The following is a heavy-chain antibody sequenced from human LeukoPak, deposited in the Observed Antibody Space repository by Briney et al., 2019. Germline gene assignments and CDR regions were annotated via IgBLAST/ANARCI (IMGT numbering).Heavy chain of an antibody. Sequence: PGGSLRLSCGASGFTLNSYWMIWVRHAPGQGLGWVANIKEDGNEKSYVNSVRGRFTITRDNAKNSLYLQKTSLRADDTAVYYCARDALAAAFFDYWGQGALVTVSS. J-gene: IGHJ4*02. D-gene: IGHD6-13*01. CDR1: GFTLNSYW. CDR2: IKEDGNEK. CDR3: ARDALAAAFFDY. V-gene: IGHV3-7*01.